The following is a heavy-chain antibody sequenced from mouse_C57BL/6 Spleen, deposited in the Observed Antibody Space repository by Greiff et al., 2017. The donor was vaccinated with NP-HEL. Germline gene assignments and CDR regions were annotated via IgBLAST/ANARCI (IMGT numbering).Heavy chain of an antibody. CDR3: TRWAQATFFDY. Sequence: VKLMESGAELVRPGASVTLSCKASGYTFTDYEMHWVKQTPVHGLEWIGAIDPETGGTAYNQKFKGKAILTADKSSSTAYMELRSLTSEDSAVYYCTRWAQATFFDYWGQGTTLTVSS. D-gene: IGHD3-2*02. CDR1: GYTFTDYE. J-gene: IGHJ2*01. V-gene: IGHV1-15*01. CDR2: IDPETGGT.